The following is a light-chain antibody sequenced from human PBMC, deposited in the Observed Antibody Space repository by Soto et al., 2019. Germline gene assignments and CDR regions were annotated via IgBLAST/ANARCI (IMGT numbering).Light chain of an antibody. CDR1: QSISSW. J-gene: IGKJ2*01. Sequence: DIQMTQSPSTLSASVGDRGTITCRASQSISSWLAWYQQKPGKAPKLLIYKASSLESGVPSRFSGSGSGKEFTLTISSLQPDDFATDYCEHYNSYSPMYSFGQGTKLEIK. CDR2: KAS. CDR3: EHYNSYSPMYS. V-gene: IGKV1-5*03.